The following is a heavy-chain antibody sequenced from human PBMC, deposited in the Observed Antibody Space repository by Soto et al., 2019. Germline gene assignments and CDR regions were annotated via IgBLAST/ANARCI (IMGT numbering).Heavy chain of an antibody. Sequence: PSETLSLTCAVSGACISSGGYSWSWIRQPPGKGLEWIGYIYHSGSTDYNPSLKSRVTISVDRSKNQFSLKLSSVTAADTAVYYCATMTTVVSWFDPWGQGTLVTVSS. V-gene: IGHV4-30-2*02. D-gene: IGHD4-17*01. CDR1: GACISSGGYS. CDR2: IYHSGST. J-gene: IGHJ5*02. CDR3: ATMTTVVSWFDP.